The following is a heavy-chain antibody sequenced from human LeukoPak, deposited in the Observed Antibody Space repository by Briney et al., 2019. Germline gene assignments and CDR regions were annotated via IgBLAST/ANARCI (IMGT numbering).Heavy chain of an antibody. CDR2: IYYSGST. J-gene: IGHJ6*02. Sequence: SETLSLTCAVYGGSFSGYYWSWIRQPPGKGLEWIGSIYYSGSTYYNPSLKSRVTISVDTSKNQFSLKLSSVTAADTAVYYCARNPPVAVAAKDHYYYGMDVWGQGTTVTVSS. V-gene: IGHV4-34*01. D-gene: IGHD6-19*01. CDR3: ARNPPVAVAAKDHYYYGMDV. CDR1: GGSFSGYY.